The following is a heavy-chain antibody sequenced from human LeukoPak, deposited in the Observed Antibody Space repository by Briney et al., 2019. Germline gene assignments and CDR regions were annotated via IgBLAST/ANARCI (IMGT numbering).Heavy chain of an antibody. D-gene: IGHD2-2*01. V-gene: IGHV3-11*04. J-gene: IGHJ4*02. CDR2: ISSGGSTI. CDR1: GFTFSDYY. Sequence: GGSLRLSCAASGFTFSDYYMSWIRQAPGKGLEWVSYISSGGSTIYYADSVRGRFTISRDNAKKSLYLQMNSLRAEDTAVYYCARVSCSSTSCPYGIYFDYWGQGTLVTVSS. CDR3: ARVSCSSTSCPYGIYFDY.